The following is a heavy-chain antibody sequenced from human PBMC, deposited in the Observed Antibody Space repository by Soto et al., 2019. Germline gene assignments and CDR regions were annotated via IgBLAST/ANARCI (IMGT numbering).Heavy chain of an antibody. V-gene: IGHV3-53*01. CDR1: GFSVSSSH. Sequence: PGGSLRLSCEASGFSVSSSHMIWVRQAPGKGLEWVSVIYSGGPTYYAVSVKGRFTISRDRSKNTVYLQMHSLRNEGTAVYHCAKLGTYGPESYSFRYNWLDPWGKGTLVTVS. CDR3: AKLGTYGPESYSFRYNWLDP. J-gene: IGHJ5*02. CDR2: IYSGGPT. D-gene: IGHD3-10*01.